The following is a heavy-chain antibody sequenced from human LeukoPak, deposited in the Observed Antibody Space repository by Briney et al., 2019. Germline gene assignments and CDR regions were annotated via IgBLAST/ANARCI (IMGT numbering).Heavy chain of an antibody. V-gene: IGHV3-48*03. CDR1: GFTFSSYE. CDR2: ISSSGTTI. CDR3: AKFRGARVDAFDI. D-gene: IGHD3-16*01. Sequence: GGSLRLSCAASGFTFSSYEMNWVRQAPGKGLEWISYISSSGTTIYYADSVKGRFTISRDNSKNTLYLQMNSLRAEDTAVYYCAKFRGARVDAFDIWGQGTMVTVSS. J-gene: IGHJ3*02.